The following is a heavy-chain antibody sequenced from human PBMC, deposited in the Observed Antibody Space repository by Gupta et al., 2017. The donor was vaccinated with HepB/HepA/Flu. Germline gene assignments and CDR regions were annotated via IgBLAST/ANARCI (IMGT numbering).Heavy chain of an antibody. CDR2: ISSSGNTI. D-gene: IGHD3-10*01. J-gene: IGHJ6*02. CDR1: RFTFSSYD. CDR3: ARTASIWFGGDYGMDV. V-gene: IGHV3-48*03. Sequence: EVQLVESGGGLVQPGGSLRLSCAASRFTFSSYDMNWVRQAPGKGLEWVSFISSSGNTIYYADSVKGRFTISRDNAENSLYLQMNSLRAEDTALYYCARTASIWFGGDYGMDVWGQGTTVTVSS.